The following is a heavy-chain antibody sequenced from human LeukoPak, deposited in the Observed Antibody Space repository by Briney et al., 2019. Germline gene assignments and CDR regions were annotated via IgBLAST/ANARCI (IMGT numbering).Heavy chain of an antibody. CDR1: GGSVGSGSYY. CDR2: IYYSGST. CDR3: ARGRSIAARPGVLRYYYYGMDV. J-gene: IGHJ6*02. D-gene: IGHD6-6*01. Sequence: SETLSLTCTVSGGSVGSGSYYWSWIRQPPGKGLEWIGYIYYSGSTNYNPSLKSRVTISVDTSKNQFSLKLSSVTAADTAVYYCARGRSIAARPGVLRYYYYGMDVWGQGTTVTVSS. V-gene: IGHV4-61*01.